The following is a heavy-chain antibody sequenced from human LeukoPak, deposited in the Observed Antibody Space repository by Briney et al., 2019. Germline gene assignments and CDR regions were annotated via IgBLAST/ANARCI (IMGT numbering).Heavy chain of an antibody. D-gene: IGHD2-2*01. Sequence: GGSLRLSCEASGFTFRSFAMSWVRQAPGKGLEWLSGISASGHYLYQADSVKGRFTISRDNSKNTLYIEINSLRVEDTAVYYCARDGSWGDYQFYFYMDVWGKGTTVTVSS. J-gene: IGHJ6*03. CDR3: ARDGSWGDYQFYFYMDV. V-gene: IGHV3-23*01. CDR2: ISASGHYL. CDR1: GFTFRSFA.